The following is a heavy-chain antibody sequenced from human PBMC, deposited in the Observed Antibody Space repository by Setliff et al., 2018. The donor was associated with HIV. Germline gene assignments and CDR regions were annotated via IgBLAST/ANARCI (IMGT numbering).Heavy chain of an antibody. J-gene: IGHJ4*02. D-gene: IGHD6-19*01. CDR1: GYTFSSHD. Sequence: ASVKVSCKASGYTFSSHDINWVRQVTGQGLEWMGWMNPGSGNTGYSQKFQGRVTMTRNTSISTAYMELNSLESEDTAVYYCAREGAVVGTSRPHFDDWGQGTLVTISS. CDR2: MNPGSGNT. CDR3: AREGAVVGTSRPHFDD. V-gene: IGHV1-8*01.